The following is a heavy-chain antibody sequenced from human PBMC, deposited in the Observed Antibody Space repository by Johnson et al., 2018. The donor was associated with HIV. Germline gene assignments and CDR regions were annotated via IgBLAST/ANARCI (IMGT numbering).Heavy chain of an antibody. CDR1: GFTFSSYG. J-gene: IGHJ3*02. Sequence: QMQLVESGGGVVQPGRSLRLSCAASGFTFSSYGMHWVRQAPGKGLEWVAVIWYDGSNKYYADSVKGRFTISRDNSKNTLYLQMNSLRAEDTAVYYCAKPYGSGSYDAFDIWGQGTMVTVSS. CDR2: IWYDGSNK. CDR3: AKPYGSGSYDAFDI. V-gene: IGHV3-33*06. D-gene: IGHD3-10*01.